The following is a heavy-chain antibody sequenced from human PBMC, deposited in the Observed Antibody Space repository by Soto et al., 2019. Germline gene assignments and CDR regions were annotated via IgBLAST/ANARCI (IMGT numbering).Heavy chain of an antibody. Sequence: PSENLSLTCTVSGGSISSSSYYWGWIRQPPGKGLEWIGSIYYSGSTYYNPSLKSRVTISVDTSKNQFSLKLSSVTAADTAVYYCWIFGVVGVYYYYGMDVWGQGTTVTVSS. CDR2: IYYSGST. V-gene: IGHV4-39*01. CDR3: WIFGVVGVYYYYGMDV. CDR1: GGSISSSSYY. D-gene: IGHD3-3*01. J-gene: IGHJ6*02.